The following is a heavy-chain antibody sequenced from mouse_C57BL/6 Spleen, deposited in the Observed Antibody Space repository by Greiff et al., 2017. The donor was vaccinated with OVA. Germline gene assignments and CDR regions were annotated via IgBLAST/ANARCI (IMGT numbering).Heavy chain of an antibody. CDR1: GYTFTSYW. CDR2: IDPSDCET. Sequence: VQLQQPGAELVRPGSSVKLSCKASGYTFTSYWMHWVKQRPIQGLEWIGNIDPSDCETHYNQKFKDKATLTVDKSSSTAYMQLSSLTSEDSAVYYCARRGSSYLDYWGQGTTLTVSS. V-gene: IGHV1-52*01. J-gene: IGHJ2*01. D-gene: IGHD1-1*01. CDR3: ARRGSSYLDY.